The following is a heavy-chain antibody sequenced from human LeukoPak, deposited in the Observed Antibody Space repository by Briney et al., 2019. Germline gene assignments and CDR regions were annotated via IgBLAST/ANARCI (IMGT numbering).Heavy chain of an antibody. D-gene: IGHD6-13*01. J-gene: IGHJ6*02. CDR3: ARDCSSWYPPSYYYGMDV. CDR2: IYYSGST. Sequence: SETLSLTCTVSGGPISSGAYYWSWSPQHPGKGLEWIGYIYYSGSTYYNPSLKSRVTISVDTSKNQFSLNLTSVTAADTAVYYCARDCSSWYPPSYYYGMDVWGQGTTVTVSS. V-gene: IGHV4-31*03. CDR1: GGPISSGAYY.